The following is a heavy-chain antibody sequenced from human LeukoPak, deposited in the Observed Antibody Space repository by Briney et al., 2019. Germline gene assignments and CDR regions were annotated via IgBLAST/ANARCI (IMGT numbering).Heavy chain of an antibody. J-gene: IGHJ3*02. D-gene: IGHD6-13*01. CDR1: GFTLDDYD. Sequence: PGGSLRLSCAVSGFTLDDYDLHWVRQAPGKGLEWVSLISWDGDATYYADSVRGRFTISRDNSKNSLYLQMDSLRAEDTALYYCAKEGQLVRSDDAFDIWGQGTMVTVSS. CDR3: AKEGQLVRSDDAFDI. CDR2: ISWDGDAT. V-gene: IGHV3-43D*03.